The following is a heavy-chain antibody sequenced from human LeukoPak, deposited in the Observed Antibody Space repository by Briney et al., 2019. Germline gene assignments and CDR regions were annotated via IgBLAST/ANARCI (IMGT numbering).Heavy chain of an antibody. V-gene: IGHV1-2*02. D-gene: IGHD3-22*01. CDR2: INPSTGGT. CDR3: ARLRYVGSGCPFDY. Sequence: ASVRVSCKASGHTFTEYYMHWVRQAPGQGLEWMGWINPSTGGTNYAESFQGRVTMARDTSITTVFMELRRLKSDDTAVYYCARLRYVGSGCPFDYWRQGTLVTVSS. J-gene: IGHJ4*02. CDR1: GHTFTEYY.